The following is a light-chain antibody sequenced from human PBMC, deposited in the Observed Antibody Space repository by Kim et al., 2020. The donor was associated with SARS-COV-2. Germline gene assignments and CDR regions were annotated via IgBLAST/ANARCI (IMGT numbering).Light chain of an antibody. J-gene: IGKJ2*01. CDR1: QSINSY. Sequence: DIQMTQFPSSLSASVGDRVTITCRTSQSINSYLNWYQQTPGKAPKLLLYAASSLRSGVPARFSGSGSGTDFTLTISSLQPEDFATYYWQQSFSPPYTFGQGTKLEI. CDR3: QQSFSPPYT. CDR2: AAS. V-gene: IGKV1-39*01.